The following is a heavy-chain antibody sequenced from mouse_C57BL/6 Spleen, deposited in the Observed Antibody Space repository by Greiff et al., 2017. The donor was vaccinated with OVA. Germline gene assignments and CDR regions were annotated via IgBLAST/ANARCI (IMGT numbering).Heavy chain of an antibody. V-gene: IGHV2-6-1*01. Sequence: VKLMESGPGLVAPSQSLSITCTVSGFSLTSYGVHWVRQPPGKGLEWLVVIWSDGSTTYNSALKSRLSISKDNPKSQVFLKMNSLQTDDTAMYYCARHPPSLWAMDYWGQGTSVTVSS. CDR1: GFSLTSYG. CDR3: ARHPPSLWAMDY. D-gene: IGHD6-1*01. J-gene: IGHJ4*01. CDR2: IWSDGST.